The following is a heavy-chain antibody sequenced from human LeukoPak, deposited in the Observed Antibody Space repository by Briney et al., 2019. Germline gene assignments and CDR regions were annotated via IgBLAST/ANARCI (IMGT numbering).Heavy chain of an antibody. CDR3: ARGLGYCSSTSCLSWFDP. Sequence: GGSLRLSCAASGFTFSSYNMNWVRQAPGKGLEWVSSITSSSSYIYYADSVKGRFTISRDNAKNSLYLQMNSLRAEDTAVYYCARGLGYCSSTSCLSWFDPWGQGTLVTVSS. J-gene: IGHJ5*02. CDR1: GFTFSSYN. D-gene: IGHD2-2*01. V-gene: IGHV3-21*01. CDR2: ITSSSSYI.